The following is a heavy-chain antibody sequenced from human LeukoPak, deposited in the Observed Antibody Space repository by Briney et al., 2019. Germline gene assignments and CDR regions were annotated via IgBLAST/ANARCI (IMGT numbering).Heavy chain of an antibody. V-gene: IGHV1-2*02. Sequence: GASVKVSCKASGYTFTGYYMHWGRQAPGQGLEWMGWINPNSGGTNYAQKFQGRVTMTRDTSISTAYMELSRLRSDDTAAYYCARNSITMVRGVIFRFDPWGQGTLVTVSS. D-gene: IGHD3-10*01. CDR3: ARNSITMVRGVIFRFDP. CDR1: GYTFTGYY. CDR2: INPNSGGT. J-gene: IGHJ5*02.